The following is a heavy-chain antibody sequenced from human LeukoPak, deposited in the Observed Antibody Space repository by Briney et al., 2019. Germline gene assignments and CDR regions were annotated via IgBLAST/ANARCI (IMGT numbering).Heavy chain of an antibody. V-gene: IGHV3-30*04. CDR1: GFTFSSYA. CDR2: ISYDGSNK. D-gene: IGHD6-13*01. Sequence: GGSLRLSCAASGFTFSSYAMHWVRQAPGKGLEWVAVISYDGSNKYYADSVKGRFTISRDNSKNTLYPQMNSLRAEDTAVYYCARAGIAAAGDYYFDYWGQGTLVTVSS. J-gene: IGHJ4*02. CDR3: ARAGIAAAGDYYFDY.